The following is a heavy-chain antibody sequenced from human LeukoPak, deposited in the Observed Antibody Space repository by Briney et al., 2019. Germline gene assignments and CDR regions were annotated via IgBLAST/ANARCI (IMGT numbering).Heavy chain of an antibody. CDR3: ARGWASSRRKAFDI. CDR2: VSSNGAKT. J-gene: IGHJ3*02. Sequence: PGGSLRLSCAASGFTFSSYAITWVRQAPGKGLEWVSAVSSNGAKTYYADSVKGRFTISRDNYKNMVFLQMNSLRAEDTAVYYCARGWASSRRKAFDIWGQGTMVSVSS. D-gene: IGHD3-16*01. V-gene: IGHV3-23*01. CDR1: GFTFSSYA.